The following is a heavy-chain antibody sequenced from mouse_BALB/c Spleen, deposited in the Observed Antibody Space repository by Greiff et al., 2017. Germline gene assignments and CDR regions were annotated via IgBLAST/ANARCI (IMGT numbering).Heavy chain of an antibody. V-gene: IGHV1-7*01. J-gene: IGHJ2*01. D-gene: IGHD3-3*01. CDR3: ARGTLRFDY. CDR2: INPSTGYT. Sequence: QVQLKESGAELAKPGASVKMSCKASGYTFTSYWMHWVKQRPGQGLEWIGYINPSTGYTEYNQKFKDKATLTADKSSSTAYMQLSSLTSEDSAVYYCARGTLRFDYWGQGTTLTVSA. CDR1: GYTFTSYW.